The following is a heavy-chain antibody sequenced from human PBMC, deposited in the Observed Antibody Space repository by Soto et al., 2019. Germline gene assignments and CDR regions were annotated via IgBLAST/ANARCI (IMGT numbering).Heavy chain of an antibody. CDR3: ALYYDFWKTFDP. CDR2: MNPNSGNT. J-gene: IGHJ5*02. V-gene: IGHV1-8*01. D-gene: IGHD3-3*01. Sequence: ASVKVSCKASGYTFTSYDINWVRQATGQGLEWMGWMNPNSGNTGYAQKFQGRVTMTRNTSISTAYMELSSLRSEDAAVYYCALYYDFWKTFDPWGQGTLVTVSS. CDR1: GYTFTSYD.